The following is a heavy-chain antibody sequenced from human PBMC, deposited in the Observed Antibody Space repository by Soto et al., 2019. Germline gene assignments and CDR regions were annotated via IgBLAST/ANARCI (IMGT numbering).Heavy chain of an antibody. V-gene: IGHV4-39*01. CDR1: GGSISSSSYY. D-gene: IGHD4-4*01. J-gene: IGHJ5*02. Sequence: PSETLSLTCTVSGGSISSSSYYWGWIRQPPGKGLEWIGSIYYSGSTYYNPSLKSRVTISVDTSKNQFSLKLSSATAADTAVYYCARTTTVSMLGNWFDPWGQGTLVTVSS. CDR2: IYYSGST. CDR3: ARTTTVSMLGNWFDP.